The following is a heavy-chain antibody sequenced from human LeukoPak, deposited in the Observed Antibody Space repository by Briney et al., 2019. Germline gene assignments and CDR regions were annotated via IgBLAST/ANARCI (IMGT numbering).Heavy chain of an antibody. D-gene: IGHD6-25*01. Sequence: ASVKVSCKASGYTFTSHDINWVRQAAGQGLEWMGWMNPNSGNAGYAQKFQGRVTMTRDTSINTAYMELYSLTSEDTAVYYCARDNSARGVNWFDPWGQGTLVTVSS. V-gene: IGHV1-8*01. CDR1: GYTFTSHD. CDR2: MNPNSGNA. CDR3: ARDNSARGVNWFDP. J-gene: IGHJ5*02.